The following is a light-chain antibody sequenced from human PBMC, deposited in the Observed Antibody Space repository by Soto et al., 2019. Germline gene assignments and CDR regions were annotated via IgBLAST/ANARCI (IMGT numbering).Light chain of an antibody. CDR3: QYGRSPLFS. CDR1: QSVSSSN. CDR2: GAS. J-gene: IGKJ3*01. Sequence: EIVLTQSPGTLSLSPGERATLSCRASQSVSSSNLAWYQQTPGQAPRLLIYGASSRATGIPDRFSGSGAGTDFTLTISRLEPEDCAVYYCQYGRSPLFSFGPGTTVDIK. V-gene: IGKV3-20*01.